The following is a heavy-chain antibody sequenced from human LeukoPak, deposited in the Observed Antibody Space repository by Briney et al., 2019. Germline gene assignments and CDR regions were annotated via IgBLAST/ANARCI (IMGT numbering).Heavy chain of an antibody. CDR2: IKEDGSER. V-gene: IGHV3-7*03. CDR3: TTTDKDCGGDCYPEESDY. D-gene: IGHD2-21*02. CDR1: GFTFSSYW. J-gene: IGHJ4*02. Sequence: GGSLRLSCAASGFTFSSYWMSWVRQAPGKGLEWVANIKEDGSERYYVDSVKGRFTISRDNAKNSLYLQMNSLKTEDTAVYYCTTTDKDCGGDCYPEESDYWGQGTLVTVSS.